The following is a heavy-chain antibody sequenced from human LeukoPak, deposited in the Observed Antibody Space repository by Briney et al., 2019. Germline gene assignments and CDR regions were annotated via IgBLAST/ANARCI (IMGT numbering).Heavy chain of an antibody. D-gene: IGHD1-26*01. CDR2: IIPIFGTA. CDR1: GGTFSSYA. CDR3: ARKWERTAFDI. V-gene: IGHV1-69*13. J-gene: IGHJ3*02. Sequence: SVKVSCKASGGTFSSYAISWVRQAPGQGLEWMGGIIPIFGTANHAQKFQGRVTITADGSTSTAYMELSSLRSEDTAVYYCARKWERTAFDIWGQGTMVTVSS.